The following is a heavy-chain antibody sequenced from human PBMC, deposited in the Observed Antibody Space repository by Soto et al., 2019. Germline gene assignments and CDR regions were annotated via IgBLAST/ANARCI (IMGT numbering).Heavy chain of an antibody. V-gene: IGHV1-8*01. J-gene: IGHJ4*02. CDR3: AKARLTMVRGVIITLRGPYDY. CDR1: GYTFTSYD. CDR2: MNPNSGNT. Sequence: ASVKVSCKASGYTFTSYDINWVRQATGQGLEWMGWMNPNSGNTGYAQKFQGRVTMTRNTSISTAYMELSSLRSEDTAVYYCAKARLTMVRGVIITLRGPYDYWGQGTLVTVSS. D-gene: IGHD3-10*01.